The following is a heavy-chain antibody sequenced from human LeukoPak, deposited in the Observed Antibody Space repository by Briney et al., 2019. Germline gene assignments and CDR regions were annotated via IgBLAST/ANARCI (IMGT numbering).Heavy chain of an antibody. D-gene: IGHD3-10*01. CDR2: IYSSGT. Sequence: SETLSLTCTVSGGSISSYYLSRIRQPAGKGLEWIGRIYSSGTDYNPSLKSRVTMSADTSRNQVSLTLSSVSAADTAVYYCARDSGTTGEVKFDPWGQGTLVTVPS. CDR1: GGSISSYY. CDR3: ARDSGTTGEVKFDP. J-gene: IGHJ5*02. V-gene: IGHV4-4*07.